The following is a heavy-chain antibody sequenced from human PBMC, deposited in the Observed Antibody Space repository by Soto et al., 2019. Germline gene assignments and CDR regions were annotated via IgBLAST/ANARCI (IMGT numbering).Heavy chain of an antibody. CDR1: GGSFSGYY. V-gene: IGHV4-34*01. Sequence: PSEILSLTCAVYGGSFSGYYWSWIRQPPGKGLEWIGEINHSGSTNYNPSLKSRVTISVDTSKNQFSLKLSSVTAADTAVYYCARQPPGGYDFWSGYHYGMDVWGQGTTVTVSS. CDR2: INHSGST. CDR3: ARQPPGGYDFWSGYHYGMDV. J-gene: IGHJ6*02. D-gene: IGHD3-3*01.